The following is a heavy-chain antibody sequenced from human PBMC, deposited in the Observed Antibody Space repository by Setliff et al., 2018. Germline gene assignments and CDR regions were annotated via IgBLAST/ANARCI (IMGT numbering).Heavy chain of an antibody. V-gene: IGHV1-69*05. Sequence: GASVKVSCKASGATFSSYGISWVRQAPGQGLEWMGGTIPMFGTTEYAQKFQGRLTIITDESTNTAFMQLSSLRSDDTAVYYCARGQTVGPNSGKDYWGQGTLVTVSS. CDR2: TIPMFGTT. CDR3: ARGQTVGPNSGKDY. D-gene: IGHD1-26*01. CDR1: GATFSSYG. J-gene: IGHJ4*02.